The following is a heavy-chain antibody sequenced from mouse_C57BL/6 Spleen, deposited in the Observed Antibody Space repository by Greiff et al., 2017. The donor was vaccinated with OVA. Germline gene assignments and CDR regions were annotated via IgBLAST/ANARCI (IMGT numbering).Heavy chain of an antibody. V-gene: IGHV1-55*01. J-gene: IGHJ4*01. D-gene: IGHD3-2*02. CDR3: ARKLDSSGYPMDY. CDR1: GYTFTSYW. CDR2: IYPGSGST. Sequence: QVQLQQPGAELVKPGASVKMSCKASGYTFTSYWITWVKQRPGQGLEWIGDIYPGSGSTNYNEKFKSKATLTVDTSSSTAYMQLSSLTSEDSAVYYCARKLDSSGYPMDYWGQGTSVTVSS.